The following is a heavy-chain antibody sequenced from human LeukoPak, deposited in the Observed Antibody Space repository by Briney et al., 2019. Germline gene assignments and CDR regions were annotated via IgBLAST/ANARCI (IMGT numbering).Heavy chain of an antibody. CDR1: GFTFSDFW. J-gene: IGHJ4*02. CDR2: TNEAGDDK. V-gene: IGHV3-7*01. CDR3: AIATTGRGAFGS. D-gene: IGHD1-1*01. Sequence: PGGSLRLSCAASGFTFSDFWMSWVRQAPGKGLECVASTNEAGDDKYYVDSVKGRFTISRDNSKNSLSLQMNSLTAEDTALYYCAIATTGRGAFGSWGQGTLVSVSS.